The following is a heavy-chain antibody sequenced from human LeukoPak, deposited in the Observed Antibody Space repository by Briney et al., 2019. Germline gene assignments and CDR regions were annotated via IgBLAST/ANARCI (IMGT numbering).Heavy chain of an antibody. CDR2: ISSSDSYI. D-gene: IGHD3-22*01. Sequence: PGGSLRLSCAASGFTFSTYTMNWVRQTPGKGLEWVSSISSSDSYIYYADSVKGRFTISRDNAKNSLYLQMNSLRVEDTAVYYCARGLFLSGYLDAFDIWGQGTVVTVSS. CDR3: ARGLFLSGYLDAFDI. CDR1: GFTFSTYT. J-gene: IGHJ3*02. V-gene: IGHV3-21*04.